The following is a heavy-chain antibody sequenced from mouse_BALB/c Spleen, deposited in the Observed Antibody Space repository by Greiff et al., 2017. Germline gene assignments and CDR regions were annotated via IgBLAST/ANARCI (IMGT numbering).Heavy chain of an antibody. D-gene: IGHD4-1*01. CDR3: ARGSNRDGAPAAWFAY. V-gene: IGHV5-4*02. CDR1: GFTFSDYY. Sequence: EVKLVESGGGLVKPGGSLKLSCAASGFTFSDYYMYWVRQTPEKRLEWVATISDGGSYTYYPDSVKGRFTISRDNAKNNLYLQMSSLTSEDTAMYYCARGSNRDGAPAAWFAYWGQGTLVTVSA. J-gene: IGHJ3*01. CDR2: ISDGGSYT.